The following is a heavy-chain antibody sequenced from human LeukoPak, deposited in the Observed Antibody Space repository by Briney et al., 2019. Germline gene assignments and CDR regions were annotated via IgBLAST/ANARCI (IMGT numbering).Heavy chain of an antibody. CDR3: ARGRYDSSGYYPNTYFQH. J-gene: IGHJ1*01. Sequence: ASVKVSCKASGYTFTDYYFHWVRQAPGQGLEWMGWVNPNSGGTNYAQKFQGRVTMTRDTSISTAYMELSRLRSDDTAVYYCARGRYDSSGYYPNTYFQHWGQGTLVTVSS. D-gene: IGHD3-22*01. CDR2: VNPNSGGT. V-gene: IGHV1-2*02. CDR1: GYTFTDYY.